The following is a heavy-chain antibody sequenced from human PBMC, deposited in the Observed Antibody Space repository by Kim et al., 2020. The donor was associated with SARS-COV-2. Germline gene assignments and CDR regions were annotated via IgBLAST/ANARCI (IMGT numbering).Heavy chain of an antibody. D-gene: IGHD3-3*01. CDR3: ARAPNDFWRGYPYYFDP. CDR1: GGSVSSGSYF. Sequence: SETLSLTCTVSGGSVSSGSYFWSWIRQPPGKGLEWIGYIYYSGNTNYNPSLKSRVTMSVDTSKNQFSLKLRSVTAADTAVYYCARAPNDFWRGYPYYFDPWGQGTLVTVSS. V-gene: IGHV4-61*01. J-gene: IGHJ4*02. CDR2: IYYSGNT.